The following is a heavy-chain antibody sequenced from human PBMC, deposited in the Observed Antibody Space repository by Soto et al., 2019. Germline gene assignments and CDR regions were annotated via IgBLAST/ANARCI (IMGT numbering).Heavy chain of an antibody. V-gene: IGHV3-23*01. CDR1: GFSFSDYA. CDR3: AKGSQGSGYYFLDY. J-gene: IGHJ4*02. D-gene: IGHD3-22*01. Sequence: GGSLRLSCAAFGFSFSDYAMSWVRQAPGKGLEWVSSISATGGSTYYADSVKGRFTFSRDNSKTTLFLQMNSLRAEDTAVYYCAKGSQGSGYYFLDYWGKGALVTVSS. CDR2: ISATGGST.